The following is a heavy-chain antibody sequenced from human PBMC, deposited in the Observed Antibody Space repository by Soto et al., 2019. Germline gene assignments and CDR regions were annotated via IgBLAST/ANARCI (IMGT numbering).Heavy chain of an antibody. D-gene: IGHD3-10*01. CDR1: GFTFSSYA. CDR2: ISGSGGST. CDR3: ARGSMVRGTRMLYYYYGMDV. Sequence: GGSLRLSCAASGFTFSSYAMSWVRQAPGKGLEWVSAISGSGGSTYYADSVKGRFTISRDNSKNTLYLQMNSLRAEDTAVYYCARGSMVRGTRMLYYYYGMDVWGQGTTVTVSS. J-gene: IGHJ6*02. V-gene: IGHV3-23*01.